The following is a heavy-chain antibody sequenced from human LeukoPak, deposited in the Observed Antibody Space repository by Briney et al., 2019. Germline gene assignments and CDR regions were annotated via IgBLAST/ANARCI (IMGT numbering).Heavy chain of an antibody. Sequence: ASVKVSCKASGYTFTSYYMHWVRQAPGQGLEWMGIINPSGGSTSYAQKFQGRVTMTRDMSTSTVYMELSSLRSEDTAVYYCARDLKDCSGGSCYPYNWFDPWGQGTLVTVSS. CDR2: INPSGGST. CDR3: ARDLKDCSGGSCYPYNWFDP. CDR1: GYTFTSYY. J-gene: IGHJ5*02. D-gene: IGHD2-15*01. V-gene: IGHV1-46*01.